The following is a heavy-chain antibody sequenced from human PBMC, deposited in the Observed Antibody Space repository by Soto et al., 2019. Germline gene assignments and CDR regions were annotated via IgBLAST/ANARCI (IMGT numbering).Heavy chain of an antibody. V-gene: IGHV1-69*13. J-gene: IGHJ3*02. Sequence: GASVKVSCKASGGTFSSYAISWVRQAPGQGLEWMGGIIPIFGTANYAQKFQGRVTITADESTSTAYMELSSLRSEDTAVYYCARDHSATYYYDSSGRVDAFDIWGQGTMVTVSS. CDR2: IIPIFGTA. D-gene: IGHD3-22*01. CDR1: GGTFSSYA. CDR3: ARDHSATYYYDSSGRVDAFDI.